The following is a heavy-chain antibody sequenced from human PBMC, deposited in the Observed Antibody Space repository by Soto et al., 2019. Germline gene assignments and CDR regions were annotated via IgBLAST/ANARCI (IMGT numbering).Heavy chain of an antibody. V-gene: IGHV3-74*01. J-gene: IGHJ2*01. Sequence: GGSLSLSCAASGFPFSSYLMHWVRQAPGKGLVWVSRINTDGSTTSYADSVKGRFTISRDNAKNTVYLQMNSLTAEDTAVYYCARVGQGFWYFDLWGRATLVTVSS. CDR3: ARVGQGFWYFDL. CDR2: INTDGSTT. CDR1: GFPFSSYL.